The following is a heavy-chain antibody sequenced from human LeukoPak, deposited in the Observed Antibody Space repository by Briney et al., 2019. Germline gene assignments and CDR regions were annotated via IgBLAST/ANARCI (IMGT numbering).Heavy chain of an antibody. D-gene: IGHD4-23*01. J-gene: IGHJ4*02. CDR2: IYPGDSDT. CDR3: ARSLLGNHGRFDY. Sequence: GESLKISCKGSGYGFTSYWIGWVRQMPGKGLEWMGIIYPGDSDTRYSPSFQGQVTISADKSISTAYLQWSSLKPSDTAMYYCARSLLGNHGRFDYWGQGTLVTVSS. CDR1: GYGFTSYW. V-gene: IGHV5-51*01.